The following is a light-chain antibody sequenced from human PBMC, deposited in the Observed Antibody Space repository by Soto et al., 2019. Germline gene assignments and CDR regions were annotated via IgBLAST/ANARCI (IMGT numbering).Light chain of an antibody. CDR1: QSISSY. V-gene: IGKV1-39*01. CDR2: VAS. Sequence: DIQMTQSPSPLSASVGDRVTITCRASQSISSYLSWYQQKPGKAPKLLINVASTLQSGVPSRFSSSGSGTDFTLTISSLQPEDFATYYCLQDYNYPRTFGQGTKVDIK. CDR3: LQDYNYPRT. J-gene: IGKJ1*01.